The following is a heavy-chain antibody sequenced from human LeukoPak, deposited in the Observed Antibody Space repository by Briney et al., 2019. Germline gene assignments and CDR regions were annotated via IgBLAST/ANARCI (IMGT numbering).Heavy chain of an antibody. CDR1: GGTFSSYA. Sequence: SVKVSCKASGGTFSSYAISWVRQAPGQGLEWMGGIIPIFGTANYAQKFQGRVTITADESTSTAYMVLSSLRSEDTAVYYCASGDSSGSGNYWGQGTLVTVSS. CDR2: IIPIFGTA. V-gene: IGHV1-69*13. D-gene: IGHD3-22*01. CDR3: ASGDSSGSGNY. J-gene: IGHJ4*02.